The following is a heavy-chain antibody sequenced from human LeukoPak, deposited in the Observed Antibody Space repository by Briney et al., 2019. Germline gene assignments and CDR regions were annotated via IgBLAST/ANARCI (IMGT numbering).Heavy chain of an antibody. J-gene: IGHJ4*02. CDR1: GGSISSSNW. CDR2: IYHSGST. V-gene: IGHV4-4*02. CDR3: ARDIGYCSGGSCYRTGIFDY. Sequence: SETLSLTCAVSGGSISSSNWWSWVRQPPGKGLEWIGEIYHSGSTNYNPSLKSRVTISVDKSKNQFSLKLSSVTAADTAVYYCARDIGYCSGGSCYRTGIFDYWDQGTLVTVSS. D-gene: IGHD2-15*01.